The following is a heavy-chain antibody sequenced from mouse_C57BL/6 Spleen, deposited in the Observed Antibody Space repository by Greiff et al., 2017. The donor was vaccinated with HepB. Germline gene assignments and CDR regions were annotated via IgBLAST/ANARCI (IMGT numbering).Heavy chain of an antibody. CDR1: GYTFTSYG. CDR2: IYPRSGNT. V-gene: IGHV1-81*01. J-gene: IGHJ4*01. Sequence: VQLKESGAELARPGASVKLSCKASGYTFTSYGISWVKQRTGQGLEWIGEIYPRSGNTYYNEKFKGKATLTADKSSSTAYMELRSLTSEDSAVYFCARRITTLMDYWGQGTSVTVSS. CDR3: ARRITTLMDY. D-gene: IGHD2-4*01.